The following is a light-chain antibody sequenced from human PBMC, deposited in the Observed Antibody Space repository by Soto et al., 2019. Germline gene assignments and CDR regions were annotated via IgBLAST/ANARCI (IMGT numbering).Light chain of an antibody. CDR1: SSDVGGYNY. Sequence: SVLTQPASVSGSPGQSITISCTGTSSDVGGYNYVPWYQQHPGKAPKLMIYDVSNRPSGVSNRFSGSKSDNTASLTISGLQAEDEADYYCSSYTSSSTLYVFGTGTQLTVL. J-gene: IGLJ1*01. CDR2: DVS. V-gene: IGLV2-14*01. CDR3: SSYTSSSTLYV.